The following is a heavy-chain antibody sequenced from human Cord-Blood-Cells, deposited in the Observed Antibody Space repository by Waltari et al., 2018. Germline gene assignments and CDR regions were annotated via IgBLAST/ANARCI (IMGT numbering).Heavy chain of an antibody. CDR3: ARGPEGLQLDY. V-gene: IGHV3-30-3*01. J-gene: IGHJ4*02. D-gene: IGHD4-4*01. CDR1: GFTFSSYA. Sequence: QVQLVESGGGVVQPGRSLRLSCAASGFTFSSYAMHWVRQAPGKGLEWVAVISDDGSNKYYADSVKGRFTIARDNSKNTLYLQMNSLRAEDTAVYYCARGPEGLQLDYWGQGTLVTVSS. CDR2: ISDDGSNK.